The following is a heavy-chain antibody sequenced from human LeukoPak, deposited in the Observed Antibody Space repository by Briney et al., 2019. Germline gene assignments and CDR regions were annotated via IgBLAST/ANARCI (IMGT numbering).Heavy chain of an antibody. CDR2: MNPNSGNT. J-gene: IGHJ5*02. V-gene: IGHV1-8*01. CDR1: GYTFTSYD. D-gene: IGHD3-9*01. CDR3: ARANVLRYFDWSPNWSDP. Sequence: GASVTVSCKASGYTFTSYDINWVRQATGQGLEWMGWMNPNSGNTGYAQKFQGRVTMTRNTSISTAYMELSSLRSEDTAVYYCARANVLRYFDWSPNWSDPWGQGTLVTVSS.